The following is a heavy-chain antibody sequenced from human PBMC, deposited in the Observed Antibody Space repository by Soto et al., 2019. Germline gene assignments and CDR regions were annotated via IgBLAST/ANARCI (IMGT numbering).Heavy chain of an antibody. CDR2: INPNSGGT. Sequence: ASVKVSCKASGGTFSSYAISWVRQAPGQGLEWMGWINPNSGGTNYAQKFQGWVTMTRDTSISTAYMELSRLRSDDTAVYYCARGGYYDFWSGYMAYWGQGTLVTVSS. CDR1: GGTFSSYA. D-gene: IGHD3-3*01. CDR3: ARGGYYDFWSGYMAY. V-gene: IGHV1-2*04. J-gene: IGHJ4*02.